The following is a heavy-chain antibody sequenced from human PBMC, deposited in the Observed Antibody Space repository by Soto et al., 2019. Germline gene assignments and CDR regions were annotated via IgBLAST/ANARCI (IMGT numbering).Heavy chain of an antibody. Sequence: SGPTLVNPPETLTLTCTVSGFSLSNAGLGVSWIRQPPGKALEWLAHIFSNDEKSYSTSLRTRLTISKDTSKSQVVLTMTNVDPVDTATYYCASTYSTSWYWFDPWGQGTLVTVSS. CDR3: ASTYSTSWYWFDP. CDR1: GFSLSNAGLG. J-gene: IGHJ5*02. V-gene: IGHV2-26*04. D-gene: IGHD6-13*01. CDR2: IFSNDEK.